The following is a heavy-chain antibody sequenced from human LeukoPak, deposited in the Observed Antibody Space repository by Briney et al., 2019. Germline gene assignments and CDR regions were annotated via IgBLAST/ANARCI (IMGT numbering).Heavy chain of an antibody. Sequence: GGSLRLSCAASGFTFSSYSMNWVRQAPGKGLEWISYITSSSSSIHYADSVKGRFTVSRDNAKNSVFLQMNSLRDEDTAVYYCARHYYGSGSADHWGQGTLVTVSS. CDR3: ARHYYGSGSADH. CDR2: ITSSSSSI. V-gene: IGHV3-48*02. D-gene: IGHD3-10*01. CDR1: GFTFSSYS. J-gene: IGHJ4*02.